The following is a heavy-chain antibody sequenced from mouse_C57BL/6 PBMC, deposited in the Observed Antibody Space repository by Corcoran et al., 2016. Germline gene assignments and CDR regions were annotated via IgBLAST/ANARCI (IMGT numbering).Heavy chain of an antibody. V-gene: IGHV1-18*01. CDR3: SRGGYDYYGYAMDY. D-gene: IGHD1-1*01. Sequence: EVQLQQSGPELVKPGASVKIPCKASGYTFTDYNMDWVKQSHGKSIEWIGDINPNNGGTIYNQKYKVKATLTVDKSSSTPYMEHRSLTSEDTAVYYCSRGGYDYYGYAMDYWGQGTSVTVSS. CDR1: GYTFTDYN. CDR2: INPNNGGT. J-gene: IGHJ4*01.